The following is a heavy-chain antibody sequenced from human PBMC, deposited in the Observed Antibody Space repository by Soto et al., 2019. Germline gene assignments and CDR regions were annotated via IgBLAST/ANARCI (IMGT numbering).Heavy chain of an antibody. Sequence: ASVKVSCKASGYTFTSYGISWVRQAPGQGLEWMGWISAYNGNTNYAQKLQGRVTMTTDTSTSTAYMELRSLRSDDTAVYYCARVVGGYCSSTSCPNWFDPWGQGTPVTVSS. CDR1: GYTFTSYG. J-gene: IGHJ5*02. V-gene: IGHV1-18*01. CDR3: ARVVGGYCSSTSCPNWFDP. D-gene: IGHD2-2*01. CDR2: ISAYNGNT.